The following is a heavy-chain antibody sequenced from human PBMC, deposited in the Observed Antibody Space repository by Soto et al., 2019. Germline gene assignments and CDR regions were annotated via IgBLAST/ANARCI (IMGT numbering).Heavy chain of an antibody. J-gene: IGHJ2*01. D-gene: IGHD6-19*01. CDR2: INHSGST. Sequence: SETLSLTCAVYGGSFSPYFWSWIRQPPGKGLEWMGEINHSGSTNYNPSLTRRATLSVDTSKNQVSLKLTSVTAADTAVYYCARLASGWQYYYFDFWGRGTPVTVSS. CDR1: GGSFSPYF. CDR3: ARLASGWQYYYFDF. V-gene: IGHV4-34*01.